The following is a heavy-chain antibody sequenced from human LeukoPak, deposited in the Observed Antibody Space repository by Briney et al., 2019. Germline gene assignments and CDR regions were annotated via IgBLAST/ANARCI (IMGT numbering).Heavy chain of an antibody. CDR1: GFTFSSYA. CDR2: ISGHGSST. V-gene: IGHV3-23*01. CDR3: AKEGDNYSSGRYYYFDY. J-gene: IGHJ4*02. Sequence: PGGSLRLSCEASGFTFSSYAMSWVRQAPGKGLEWVSGISGHGSSTYYADSVKGRFTISRDNSKSTLYLEMNSLRAEDTAVYYCAKEGDNYSSGRYYYFDYWGQRTLGTVSS. D-gene: IGHD3-10*01.